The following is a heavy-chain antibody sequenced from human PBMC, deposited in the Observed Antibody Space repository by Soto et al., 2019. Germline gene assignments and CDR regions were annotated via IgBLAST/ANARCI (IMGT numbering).Heavy chain of an antibody. CDR3: ARRHLAVAVSPWFDP. CDR1: MX. D-gene: IGHD6-19*01. Sequence: MXVSWIRQPPGQPLEWLAHIDSSGEKSYRTFLKSRLAISKDTSKSQIVLTMTNMDPADTATYYCARRHLAVAVSPWFDPWGQGIPVTVSS. CDR2: IDSSGEK. V-gene: IGHV2-26*01. J-gene: IGHJ5*02.